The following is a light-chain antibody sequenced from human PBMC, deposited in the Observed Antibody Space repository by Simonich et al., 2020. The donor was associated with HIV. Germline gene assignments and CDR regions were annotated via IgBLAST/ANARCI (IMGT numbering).Light chain of an antibody. CDR1: SGHRSYA. J-gene: IGLJ3*02. V-gene: IGLV4-69*01. CDR2: VNSDGSH. CDR3: QTWGTGIWV. Sequence: QLVLTQSPSASASLGASVKLTCTLSSGHRSYAIAWHQQQAEKGPRYLMKVNSDGSHNKGDGIPDRFSGSSSGAERYLLISSLQSEDEADYYCQTWGTGIWVFGGGTKLTVL.